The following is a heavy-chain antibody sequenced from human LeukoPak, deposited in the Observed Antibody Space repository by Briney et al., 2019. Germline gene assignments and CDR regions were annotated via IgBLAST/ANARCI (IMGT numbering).Heavy chain of an antibody. CDR1: RFTFSDYA. D-gene: IGHD3-9*01. V-gene: IGHV3-23*01. CDR3: AKDEILTGYPHYFDY. Sequence: SEGSLRLSCAASRFTFSDYAMSWVRQSPGKGLEWVSAISGSGDGTYYADSVKGRFTISRDNSNNMVYLQMNSLRAEDTAVYYCAKDEILTGYPHYFDYWGQGTVVTVSS. CDR2: ISGSGDGT. J-gene: IGHJ4*02.